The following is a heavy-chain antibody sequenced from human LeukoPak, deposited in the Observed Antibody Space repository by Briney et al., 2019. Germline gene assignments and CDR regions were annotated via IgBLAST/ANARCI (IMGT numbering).Heavy chain of an antibody. J-gene: IGHJ4*02. CDR1: GYSFTSYW. D-gene: IGHD3-22*01. V-gene: IGHV5-51*01. CDR2: IYPGDSDT. CDR3: ARPPDYYDSSGPYYFDY. Sequence: GESLKISCKGSGYSFTSYWIGWVRQMPGRGLEWMGIIYPGDSDTRYSPSFQGQVTISADKSISTAYLQWSSLKASDTAMYYCARPPDYYDSSGPYYFDYRGQGTLVTVSS.